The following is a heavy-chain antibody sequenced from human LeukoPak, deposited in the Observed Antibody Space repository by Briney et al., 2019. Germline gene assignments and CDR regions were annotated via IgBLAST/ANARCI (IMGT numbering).Heavy chain of an antibody. D-gene: IGHD6-19*01. CDR1: GGSITKNGYY. V-gene: IGHV4-39*07. CDR2: MHYSGST. CDR3: CGSGWFAGPFGY. J-gene: IGHJ4*02. Sequence: SETLSLTCSVSGGSITKNGYYWGWIRQSPETGLEWIGSMHYSGSTYYDPSLNSRVTISVDASKNQFSLKLTSVTAADTAVYYCCGSGWFAGPFGYWGQGALVTVSS.